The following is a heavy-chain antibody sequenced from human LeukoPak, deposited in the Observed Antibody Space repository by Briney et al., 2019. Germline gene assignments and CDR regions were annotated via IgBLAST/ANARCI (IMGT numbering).Heavy chain of an antibody. J-gene: IGHJ4*02. V-gene: IGHV3-11*04. CDR2: ISSGGSTI. CDR3: ARVAKERVGGVYYFDY. D-gene: IGHD1-1*01. Sequence: GGSLRLSCAVSGFTFSDYYISWIRQAPGKGLEWVSYISSGGSTISHADSVKGRFTISRDNAENSLYLQMNSLRAGDTAVYYCARVAKERVGGVYYFDYWGQGTMVTVSS. CDR1: GFTFSDYY.